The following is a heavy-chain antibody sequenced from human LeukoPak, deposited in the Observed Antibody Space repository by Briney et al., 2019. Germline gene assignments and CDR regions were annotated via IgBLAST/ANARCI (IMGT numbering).Heavy chain of an antibody. CDR3: ARYGCSGGSCYPDY. CDR2: ISGSGSTI. CDR1: GFTFSDYY. V-gene: IGHV3-11*01. Sequence: GGSLRLSCAASGFTFSDYYMSWIRQAPGKGLEWVSYISGSGSTIYYADSVKGRFTISRDNAKNSLYLQMNSLRAEDAAVYYCARYGCSGGSCYPDYWGQGTLVTVSS. J-gene: IGHJ4*02. D-gene: IGHD2-15*01.